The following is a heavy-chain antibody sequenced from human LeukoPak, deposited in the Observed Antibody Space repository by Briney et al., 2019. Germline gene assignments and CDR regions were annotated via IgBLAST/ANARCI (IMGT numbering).Heavy chain of an antibody. CDR1: GFTFSNYD. CDR2: ISSGSSYI. CDR3: ARDPYNGAYSEGYYYYYMDV. V-gene: IGHV3-21*01. Sequence: GGSLRLSCAVSGFTFSNYDMNWVRQAPGKGLEWVSSISSGSSYIYYTDSVKGRFTISRDNAKNSLYLQMNSLRVEDTAIYYCARDPYNGAYSEGYYYYYMDVWGKGTTVTVSS. J-gene: IGHJ6*03. D-gene: IGHD1-1*01.